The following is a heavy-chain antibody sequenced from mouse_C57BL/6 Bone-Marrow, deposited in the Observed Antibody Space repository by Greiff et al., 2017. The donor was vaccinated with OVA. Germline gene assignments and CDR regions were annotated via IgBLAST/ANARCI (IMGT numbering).Heavy chain of an antibody. J-gene: IGHJ2*01. CDR3: ARDGNYGYYFDY. CDR1: GYTFTSYW. V-gene: IGHV1-50*01. Sequence: VKLQQPGAELVKPGASVKLSCKASGYTFTSYWMQWVKQRPGQGLEWIGEIDPSDSYTNYNQKFKGKATLTVDTSSSTAYMQLSSLTSEDSAVYYCARDGNYGYYFDYWGQGTTLTVSS. CDR2: IDPSDSYT. D-gene: IGHD2-1*01.